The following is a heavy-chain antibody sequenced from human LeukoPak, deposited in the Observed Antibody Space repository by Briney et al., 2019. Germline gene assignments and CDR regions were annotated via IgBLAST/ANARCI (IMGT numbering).Heavy chain of an antibody. Sequence: ASVKVSCKASRYTFTGYYMHWVRQAPGQGLEWMGWISTYNGNTNYAQKLQGRVTMTTDTSTSTAYMELRSLRSDDTAVYYCASLKNYYDSSGYLVTDAFDIWGQGTMVTVSS. CDR2: ISTYNGNT. CDR3: ASLKNYYDSSGYLVTDAFDI. V-gene: IGHV1-18*04. J-gene: IGHJ3*02. D-gene: IGHD3-22*01. CDR1: RYTFTGYY.